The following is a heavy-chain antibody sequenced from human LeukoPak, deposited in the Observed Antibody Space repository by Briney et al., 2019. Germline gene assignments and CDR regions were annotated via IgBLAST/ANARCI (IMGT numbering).Heavy chain of an antibody. CDR1: GYTFTSYD. V-gene: IGHV1-8*01. CDR3: ARAPYDFWSGYRFRARTRFDP. CDR2: MNPNSGNT. D-gene: IGHD3-3*01. Sequence: ASVKVSCKASGYTFTSYDINWVRQATGQGLEWMGWMNPNSGNTGYAQKFQGRVTMTRNTSISTAYMELSSLRSEDTAVHYCARAPYDFWSGYRFRARTRFDPWGQGTLVTVSS. J-gene: IGHJ5*02.